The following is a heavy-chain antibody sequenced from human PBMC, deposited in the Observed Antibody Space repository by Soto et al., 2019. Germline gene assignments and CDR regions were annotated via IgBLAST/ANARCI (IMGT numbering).Heavy chain of an antibody. CDR1: GFTFSSYA. CDR2: TSYDGNNK. D-gene: IGHD3-22*01. J-gene: IGHJ4*02. CDR3: ARNIRDSWPDAFDY. Sequence: QVQLVESGGGVVQPGRSLRLSCAASGFTFSSYAMHWVRQAPGKGLEWVAVTSYDGNNKDYSDSVKGRFTISRDNSKNTPYLPMNSRRAEDEAVEHCARNIRDSWPDAFDYWGQGTLVTVSS. V-gene: IGHV3-30-3*01.